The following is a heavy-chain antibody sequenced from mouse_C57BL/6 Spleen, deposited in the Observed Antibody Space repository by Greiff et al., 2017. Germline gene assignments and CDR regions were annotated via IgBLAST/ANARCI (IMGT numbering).Heavy chain of an antibody. D-gene: IGHD1-1*01. CDR1: GYTFTSYW. CDR2: IYPGNSDT. CDR3: TGHYYGSSLFAY. J-gene: IGHJ3*01. V-gene: IGHV1-5*01. Sequence: EVQRVESGTVLARPGALVKMSCKTSGYTFTSYWMHWVKQRPGQGLEWIGAIYPGNSDTSYNQKFKGKAKLTAVTSASTAYMELSSLTNEDSAVYYCTGHYYGSSLFAYWGQGTLVTVSA.